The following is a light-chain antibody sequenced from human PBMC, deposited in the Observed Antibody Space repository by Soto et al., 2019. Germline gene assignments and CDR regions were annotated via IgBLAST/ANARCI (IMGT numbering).Light chain of an antibody. CDR1: QGIRND. V-gene: IGKV1-17*01. CDR2: SGS. J-gene: IGKJ1*01. Sequence: DIQMTQFPSSLSASVGDRVTITCRASQGIRNDLAWYQQKPGKAPKRLIYSGSSLQSGVPSRFSGSGTGTEFTLAISSLQPEGFETCYCLQQSTYPLTFGQGTKVEIK. CDR3: LQQSTYPLT.